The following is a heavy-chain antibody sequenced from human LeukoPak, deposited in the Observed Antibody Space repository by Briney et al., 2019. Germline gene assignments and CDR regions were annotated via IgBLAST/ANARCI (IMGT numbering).Heavy chain of an antibody. V-gene: IGHV4-4*08. D-gene: IGHD6-19*01. CDR3: AKDYGGWSNWFDP. Sequence: SETLSLTCTVSGGSISSYYWSWIRQPPGKGLEWIGYIYYSGSTNYNPSLKSRVTISVDTSKNQFSLKLSSVTAADTAVYYCAKDYGGWSNWFDPWGQGTLVTVSS. CDR1: GGSISSYY. J-gene: IGHJ5*02. CDR2: IYYSGST.